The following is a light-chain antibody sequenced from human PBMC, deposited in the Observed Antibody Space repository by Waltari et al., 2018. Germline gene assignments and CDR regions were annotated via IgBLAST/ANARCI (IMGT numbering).Light chain of an antibody. V-gene: IGKV1-33*01. J-gene: IGKJ1*01. Sequence: DIQMTQSPSSLSASVGDRVTITCQASRDINNYLNWYQQKPRKAPKLLIYDASTLETGVPSRFSGSGSGTDFVFTISRLQPEDIATYYCQHYDGVPPWTFGQGTRVDFK. CDR2: DAS. CDR3: QHYDGVPPWT. CDR1: RDINNY.